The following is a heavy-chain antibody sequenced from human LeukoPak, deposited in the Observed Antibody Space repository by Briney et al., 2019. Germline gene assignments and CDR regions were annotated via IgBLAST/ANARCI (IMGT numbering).Heavy chain of an antibody. V-gene: IGHV4-39*01. Sequence: SETLSLTCTVSRGSVSSSSYYWGWIRQPPGKGLEWIGSIYYNQYTYYYPTLKSRVTISVDTSKNQFTLKLSSVTAADTAVYYCSRHEYSGSYYGLSWFDPWGPGTLVTVSS. CDR1: RGSVSSSSYY. D-gene: IGHD1-26*01. CDR2: IYYNQYT. J-gene: IGHJ5*02. CDR3: SRHEYSGSYYGLSWFDP.